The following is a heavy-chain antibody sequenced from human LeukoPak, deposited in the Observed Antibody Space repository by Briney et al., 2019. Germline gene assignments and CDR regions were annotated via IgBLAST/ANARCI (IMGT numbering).Heavy chain of an antibody. V-gene: IGHV3-23*01. Sequence: GGSLRLSCATSGFTFSGYAMSWVRQAPGKGLEWVSGISGGGDKAYYADSVNGRFTISRDNSKNTVSLQMSSLRAEDTALYYCAKDLALAGTGGGFDVWGQGTRVAVSS. CDR2: ISGGGDKA. D-gene: IGHD6-19*01. J-gene: IGHJ3*01. CDR3: AKDLALAGTGGGFDV. CDR1: GFTFSGYA.